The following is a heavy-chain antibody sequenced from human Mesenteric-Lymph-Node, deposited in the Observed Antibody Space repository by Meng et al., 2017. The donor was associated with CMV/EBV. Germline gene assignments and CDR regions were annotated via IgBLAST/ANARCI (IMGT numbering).Heavy chain of an antibody. CDR3: ARDGLAAALDW. CDR1: GFPFTRDW. Sequence: GESLKISCTGSGFPFTRDWMSWVRQAPGKGLEWVANIRPDGSEKYYVDSVKGRFTISRDNAKNSLYLEMNSLRADDTAVYHCARDGLAAALDWWGQGTLVTVSS. CDR2: IRPDGSEK. D-gene: IGHD6-13*01. J-gene: IGHJ4*02. V-gene: IGHV3-7*01.